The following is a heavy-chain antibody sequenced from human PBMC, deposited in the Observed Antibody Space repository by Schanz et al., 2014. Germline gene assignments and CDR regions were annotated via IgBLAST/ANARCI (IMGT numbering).Heavy chain of an antibody. CDR3: ARDGDRFYHNYYMDV. Sequence: EVQLVESGGGLVKPGGSLRLSCAASGFTFSSYSMNWVRQAPGKGLEWVSSISSSSSYIYYADSVKGRFTISRDNAKNSLYLQMNSLRAEDTAVYYCARDGDRFYHNYYMDVWDKGTTVTVSS. D-gene: IGHD4-17*01. J-gene: IGHJ6*03. CDR1: GFTFSSYS. V-gene: IGHV3-21*01. CDR2: ISSSSSYI.